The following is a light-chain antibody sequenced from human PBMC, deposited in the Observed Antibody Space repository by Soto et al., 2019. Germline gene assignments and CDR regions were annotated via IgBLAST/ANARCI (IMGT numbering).Light chain of an antibody. Sequence: DIQLTQSPSFLSASVGDRVTITCRASQGISTYLAWYQQEPGKAPKLLIYAASTLQSGVPSRFGGSGSETEFTLTISRLKPEDFATYYCQHLNGYPRTFGQGTKVEIK. CDR1: QGISTY. J-gene: IGKJ1*01. CDR3: QHLNGYPRT. V-gene: IGKV1-9*01. CDR2: AAS.